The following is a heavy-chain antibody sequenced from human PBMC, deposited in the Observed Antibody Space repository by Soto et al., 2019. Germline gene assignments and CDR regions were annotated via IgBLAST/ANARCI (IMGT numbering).Heavy chain of an antibody. Sequence: PSETLSLTCTVSGGSISSYYWSWIRQPPGKGLEWIGYIYDSGSTSYSPSLKSRVTISVDTSENQFSLKLSSVTAADTAVFYCARDQTRVRGYYDGMDVWGQGTTVTVSS. V-gene: IGHV4-59*01. CDR2: IYDSGST. CDR3: ARDQTRVRGYYDGMDV. CDR1: GGSISSYY. D-gene: IGHD3-10*01. J-gene: IGHJ6*02.